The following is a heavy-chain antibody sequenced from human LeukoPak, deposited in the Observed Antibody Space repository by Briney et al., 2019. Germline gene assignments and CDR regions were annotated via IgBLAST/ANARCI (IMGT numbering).Heavy chain of an antibody. Sequence: GGSLRLSCAASGFTFSSYGMHWVRQAPGKGLEWVSVISYDGSNKYYADSVKGRFTISRDNSKTTLYLQMNSLRAEDTAVYYCAKDRPPRATVAPIYFDYWGQGTLVTVSS. J-gene: IGHJ4*02. CDR1: GFTFSSYG. V-gene: IGHV3-30*18. CDR3: AKDRPPRATVAPIYFDY. D-gene: IGHD4-23*01. CDR2: ISYDGSNK.